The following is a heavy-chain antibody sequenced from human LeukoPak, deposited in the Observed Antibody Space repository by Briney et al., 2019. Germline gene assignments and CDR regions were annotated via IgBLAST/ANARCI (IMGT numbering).Heavy chain of an antibody. CDR3: ARVTRGGYDGYFDY. CDR1: GFTFSNYN. D-gene: IGHD5-12*01. CDR2: ISTSSSYI. J-gene: IGHJ4*02. V-gene: IGHV3-21*01. Sequence: GGSLRLSCAASGFTFSNYNMNWVRQAPGKGLEWVSSISTSSSYIYYADSLKGRFTISRDNAKKSLYLQINSLRAEDTAVYYCARVTRGGYDGYFDYWGQGTLVTVSS.